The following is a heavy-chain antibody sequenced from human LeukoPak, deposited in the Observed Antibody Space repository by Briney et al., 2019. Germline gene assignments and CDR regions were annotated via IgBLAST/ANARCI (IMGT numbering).Heavy chain of an antibody. Sequence: ESLSLSCAASGCTISSYSINWVRHPPPDGLQQVSSISSSSSYIYYADSVKGRFTISRDNAKNSLYLQMNSLRVEDTAVYYCARGQSYYEAFDIWGQGTMVTVSS. V-gene: IGHV3-21*04. J-gene: IGHJ3*02. CDR3: ARGQSYYEAFDI. CDR2: ISSSSSYI. D-gene: IGHD1-26*01. CDR1: GCTISSYS.